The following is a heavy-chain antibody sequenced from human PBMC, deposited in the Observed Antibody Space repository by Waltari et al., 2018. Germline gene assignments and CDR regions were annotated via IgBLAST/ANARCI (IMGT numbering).Heavy chain of an antibody. CDR2: INHSGTA. V-gene: IGHV4-34*01. CDR3: ARGGFLTGTRGWFDP. Sequence: QVQLQQWGAGLLKPSETLSLTCAVYGGSFSGYYWSWIRQPPRKGLEWIGEINHSGTANYNPSLKSRVTISVDTSKNQISLKLSSVTAADTAVYYCARGGFLTGTRGWFDPWGQGILVTVSS. D-gene: IGHD1-7*01. J-gene: IGHJ5*02. CDR1: GGSFSGYY.